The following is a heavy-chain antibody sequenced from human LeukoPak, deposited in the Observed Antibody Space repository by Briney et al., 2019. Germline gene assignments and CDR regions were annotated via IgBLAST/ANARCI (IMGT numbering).Heavy chain of an antibody. CDR3: ARDKYYDRYFDS. D-gene: IGHD3-22*01. J-gene: IGHJ4*02. Sequence: GGSQRLSCVGSGFTFNSNWMSWVRQAPGKGLEWVANIKQDGSEKYYVDSVKGRFTISRDNAKNSLSLQMNSLRAEDTAVYYCARDKYYDRYFDSWGQGTLVTVSS. V-gene: IGHV3-7*01. CDR1: GFTFNSNW. CDR2: IKQDGSEK.